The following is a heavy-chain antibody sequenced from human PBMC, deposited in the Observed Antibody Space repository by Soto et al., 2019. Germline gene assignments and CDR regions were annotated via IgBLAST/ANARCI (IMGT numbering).Heavy chain of an antibody. V-gene: IGHV4-59*11. J-gene: IGHJ3*02. CDR1: GGYITSHY. CDR2: IYYSGRT. CDR3: ASSGLYDGRHEAFDI. Sequence: PSETLFLTCTVSGGYITSHYWSWIPQAPGQALDWIGYIYYSGRTNYNPSLKSRVTISVDTSKNQFSLKLSSVTAADRAVYYCASSGLYDGRHEAFDIWVQGTMVTVSS. D-gene: IGHD6-19*01.